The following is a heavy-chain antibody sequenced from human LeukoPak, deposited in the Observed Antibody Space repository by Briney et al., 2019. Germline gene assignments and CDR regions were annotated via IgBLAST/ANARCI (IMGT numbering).Heavy chain of an antibody. Sequence: AAGPLLLSCPAPGFPFNDYAIPGVRQAPGRGLEWVYLISGDADGTYHADSVEGRFTVVRENKKNSIYLQMNSLRTEDTALYFCAKRGSAWYYFDFWGQGTLVTVSS. CDR1: GFPFNDYA. CDR2: ISGDADGT. CDR3: AKRGSAWYYFDF. J-gene: IGHJ4*02. D-gene: IGHD6-19*01. V-gene: IGHV3-43*02.